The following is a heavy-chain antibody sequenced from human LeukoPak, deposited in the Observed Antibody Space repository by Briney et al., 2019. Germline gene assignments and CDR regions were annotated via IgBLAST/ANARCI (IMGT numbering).Heavy chain of an antibody. CDR1: GFTFSSYS. J-gene: IGHJ1*01. Sequence: KPGGSLRLSCAASGFTFSSYSMNWVRQAPGKGLEWVSSISSSSSYIYYADSVKGRFTISRDNAKNSLYLQMNSLRAEDTAVYYCARSATMKNTEYFQHWGQGTLVTVSS. V-gene: IGHV3-21*01. CDR2: ISSSSSYI. D-gene: IGHD2/OR15-2a*01. CDR3: ARSATMKNTEYFQH.